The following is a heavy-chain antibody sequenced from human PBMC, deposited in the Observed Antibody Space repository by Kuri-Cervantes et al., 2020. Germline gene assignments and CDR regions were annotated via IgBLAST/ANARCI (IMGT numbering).Heavy chain of an antibody. V-gene: IGHV4-4*02. CDR2: IYHSGST. CDR1: GGSISSSNW. J-gene: IGHJ3*02. Sequence: SETLSLTCAVSGGSISSSNWWSWVRQSPGKGLEWIGEIYHSGSTNYNPSLKSRVTISVDTSKNQFSLKLSSVTAADTAVYYCARGDYDFWSGYPSGAFDIWGQGTMVTVSS. D-gene: IGHD3-3*01. CDR3: ARGDYDFWSGYPSGAFDI.